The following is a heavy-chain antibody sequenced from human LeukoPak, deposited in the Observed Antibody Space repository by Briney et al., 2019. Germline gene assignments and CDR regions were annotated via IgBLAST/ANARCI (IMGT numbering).Heavy chain of an antibody. CDR3: TTTADSGSTGFSDY. V-gene: IGHV3-15*01. J-gene: IGHJ4*02. CDR1: GFTFSSYA. D-gene: IGHD1-26*01. CDR2: IKSKTDGGTT. Sequence: GGSLRLSCAASGFTFSSYAMSWVRQAPGKGLEWVGRIKSKTDGGTTDYAAPGKGRFTISRDDSKNTLYLQMNSLKTEDTAVYYCTTTADSGSTGFSDYWGQGTLVTVSS.